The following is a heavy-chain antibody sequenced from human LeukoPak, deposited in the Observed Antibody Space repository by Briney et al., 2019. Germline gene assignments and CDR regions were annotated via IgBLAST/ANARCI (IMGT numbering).Heavy chain of an antibody. CDR3: ARTPHYYGSRSYHRPVFDM. CDR1: GYTFTGYY. J-gene: IGHJ3*02. CDR2: INPNSGGT. Sequence: ASVKVSCKASGYTFTGYYMHWVRQAPGQGLEWMGWINPNSGGTNYAQKFQGRVTMTRDTSISTAYMELSSLRYDDTAVYYCARTPHYYGSRSYHRPVFDMWGQGTMVTVSS. V-gene: IGHV1-2*02. D-gene: IGHD3-10*01.